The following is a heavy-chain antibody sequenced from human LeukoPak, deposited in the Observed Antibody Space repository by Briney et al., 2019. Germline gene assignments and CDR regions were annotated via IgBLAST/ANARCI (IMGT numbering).Heavy chain of an antibody. Sequence: SETLSLTCTVSGGSISSYYWSWIRQPPGKGLEWIGYIYYSGSTNYNPSLKSRVTISVDTSKNQFSLKLSSVTAADTAVYYCARDKYGYYMDVWGKGTTVTISS. CDR2: IYYSGST. D-gene: IGHD4-17*01. CDR1: GGSISSYY. V-gene: IGHV4-59*01. J-gene: IGHJ6*03. CDR3: ARDKYGYYMDV.